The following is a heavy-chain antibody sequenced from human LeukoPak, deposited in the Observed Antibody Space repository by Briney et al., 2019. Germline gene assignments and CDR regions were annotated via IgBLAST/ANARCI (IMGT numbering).Heavy chain of an antibody. D-gene: IGHD6-6*01. Sequence: HAGGSMRPSCAAAGFSFSTYWMSWVRQPAGNWLGWVANIKQVGSEKYYVESVEGRSTNSGDNAKNSLYLQMNSLRAEDTAVYYCARGLEQLVAYGMDVWGQGTTVTVSS. CDR1: GFSFSTYW. CDR2: IKQVGSEK. CDR3: ARGLEQLVAYGMDV. V-gene: IGHV3-7*03. J-gene: IGHJ6*02.